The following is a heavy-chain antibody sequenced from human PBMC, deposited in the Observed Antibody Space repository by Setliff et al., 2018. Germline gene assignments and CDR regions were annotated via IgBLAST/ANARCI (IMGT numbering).Heavy chain of an antibody. J-gene: IGHJ4*02. CDR2: INHSGST. D-gene: IGHD6-19*01. CDR1: GGSFSGYY. Sequence: PSETLSLTCAVYGGSFSGYYWSWIRQPPGKGLEWIGEINHSGSTNYNPSLKSRVTISGDTSKNQFPLKLTAVTAADTAIYYCARHRAVAGAYYFDFWGQGTLVTVSS. V-gene: IGHV4-34*01. CDR3: ARHRAVAGAYYFDF.